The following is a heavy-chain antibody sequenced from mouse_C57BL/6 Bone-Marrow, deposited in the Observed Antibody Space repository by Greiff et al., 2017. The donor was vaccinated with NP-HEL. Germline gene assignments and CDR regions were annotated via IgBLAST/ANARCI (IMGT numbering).Heavy chain of an antibody. J-gene: IGHJ4*01. CDR1: GFTFTDYY. Sequence: EVQLVESGGGLVQPGGSLSLSCAASGFTFTDYYMSWVRQPPGKALEWLVFIRNKANGYTTEYSASVKGRFTISRDNSQSILYLQMNALRAEDSATYYCARSIYYDYADDRFYARDYWGQGTSVTVSA. D-gene: IGHD2-4*01. V-gene: IGHV7-3*01. CDR3: ARSIYYDYADDRFYARDY. CDR2: IRNKANGYTT.